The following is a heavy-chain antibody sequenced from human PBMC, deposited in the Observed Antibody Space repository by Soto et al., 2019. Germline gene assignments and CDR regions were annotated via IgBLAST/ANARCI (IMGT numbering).Heavy chain of an antibody. D-gene: IGHD3-10*01. J-gene: IGHJ5*02. Sequence: QVRLQESGPGLVKPSQTLSLTCTVSGGSINSGDYYWSWIRQHPGKRLEWIGYIYYSGSTYYNPSLRIRVTRSMDTQKNQFSLKVSSVTAADTAVYYCARGEVAYYGSGSYNWFDPWGQGTLVTVSP. V-gene: IGHV4-31*03. CDR3: ARGEVAYYGSGSYNWFDP. CDR1: GGSINSGDYY. CDR2: IYYSGST.